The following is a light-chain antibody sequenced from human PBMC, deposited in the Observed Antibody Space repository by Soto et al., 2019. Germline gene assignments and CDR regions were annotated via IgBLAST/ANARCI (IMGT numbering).Light chain of an antibody. CDR3: SSYTSSNTYV. J-gene: IGLJ1*01. V-gene: IGLV2-14*03. CDR1: SSDVGGYNS. Sequence: QSALTQPASVSGSPGQSIAISCTGTSSDVGGYNSVSWYQQHPGKAPKLMIYNVSNRPSRVSDRFSGSKSGNTASLTISGLQAEDEADYYCSSYTSSNTYVFGTGTKLTVL. CDR2: NVS.